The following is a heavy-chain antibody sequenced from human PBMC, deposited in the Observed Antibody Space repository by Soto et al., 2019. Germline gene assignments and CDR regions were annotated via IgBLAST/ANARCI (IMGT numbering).Heavy chain of an antibody. V-gene: IGHV4-39*07. J-gene: IGHJ6*02. CDR2: IYYSGST. Sequence: SETLSLLCTVSGGSISSSSNHWGWIRQPPGKGLEWIGNIYYSGSTNYNPSLKSRVTISVDTSKNQFSLKLSSVTAADTAVYYCARGLPRGSYLRRGVYYGMDVWGQGTTVTVSS. CDR3: ARGLPRGSYLRRGVYYGMDV. D-gene: IGHD1-26*01. CDR1: GGSISSSSNH.